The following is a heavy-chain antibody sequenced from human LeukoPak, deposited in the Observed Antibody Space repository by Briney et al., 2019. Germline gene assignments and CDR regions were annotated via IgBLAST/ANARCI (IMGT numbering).Heavy chain of an antibody. CDR3: ARDPPDFWSGSIPHQDV. V-gene: IGHV3-74*01. D-gene: IGHD3-3*01. J-gene: IGHJ6*04. Sequence: PGWSLRLSRAASGFAFSNYWMHWFRQTPGEGLVWVSGIISDVSSTSYAHSAKGRFTMSRDSAKNTLYLQRNSLRAEDTAVYYCARDPPDFWSGSIPHQDVWGKGTTVTVSS. CDR2: IISDVSST. CDR1: GFAFSNYW.